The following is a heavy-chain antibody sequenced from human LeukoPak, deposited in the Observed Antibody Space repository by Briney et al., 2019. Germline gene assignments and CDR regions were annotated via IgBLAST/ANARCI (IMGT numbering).Heavy chain of an antibody. V-gene: IGHV3-23*01. J-gene: IGHJ5*02. CDR3: AKDLHYNDGRWEFDP. D-gene: IGHD5-24*01. CDR1: GFTFSSYG. Sequence: GGSLRLSCAASGFTFSSYGMSWVRQAPGKGLEWVSTISGTGANTYYADSVKGRFTISRDNSKSTLYLQMNSLRVEDAAVYYCAKDLHYNDGRWEFDPWGQGTLVTVSS. CDR2: ISGTGANT.